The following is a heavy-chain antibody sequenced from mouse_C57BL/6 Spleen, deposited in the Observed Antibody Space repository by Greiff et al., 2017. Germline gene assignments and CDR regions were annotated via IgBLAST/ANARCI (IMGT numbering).Heavy chain of an antibody. D-gene: IGHD1-1*01. J-gene: IGHJ3*01. Sequence: EVQLQQPGPELVKPGASVKISCKASGYSFTDYYMNWVKQSTGQSLEWIGVINPNYGTTSYNQKFKGKATLTVDLSSSTAYMQLNSLTSEDSAVYYCARPLYGSSEGIAYWGQGTLVTVSA. CDR2: INPNYGTT. CDR3: ARPLYGSSEGIAY. CDR1: GYSFTDYY. V-gene: IGHV1-39*01.